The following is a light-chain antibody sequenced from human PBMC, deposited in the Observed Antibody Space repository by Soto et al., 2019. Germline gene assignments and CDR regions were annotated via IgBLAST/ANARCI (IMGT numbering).Light chain of an antibody. CDR1: QSVSSSY. CDR3: QQYGSSPRT. CDR2: GAS. V-gene: IGKV3-20*01. Sequence: EIVLTQSPGTLYLSPGESATLSCRASQSVSSSYLAWYQQKPGQAPRLLIYGASSRATGIPDRFSGSGSGTDFTLTISRLEPEDFAVYYCQQYGSSPRTFGQGTKVDIK. J-gene: IGKJ1*01.